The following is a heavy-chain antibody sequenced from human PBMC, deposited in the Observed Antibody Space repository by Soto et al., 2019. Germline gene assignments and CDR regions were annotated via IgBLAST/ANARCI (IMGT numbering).Heavy chain of an antibody. V-gene: IGHV3-23*01. Sequence: VRQAPGKGLEWVSAISGSGGSTYYADSVKGRFTISRDNSKNTLYLQMNSLRAGDTAVYYCAKVPEWLAYFDYWGQGTLVTVSS. J-gene: IGHJ4*02. D-gene: IGHD6-19*01. CDR3: AKVPEWLAYFDY. CDR2: ISGSGGST.